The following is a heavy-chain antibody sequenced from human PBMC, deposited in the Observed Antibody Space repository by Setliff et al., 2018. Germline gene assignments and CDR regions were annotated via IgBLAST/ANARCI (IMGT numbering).Heavy chain of an antibody. D-gene: IGHD5-12*01. Sequence: GASVKVSCKASGYTFTSYDINWVRQASGQGLEWMGWMNPNSGNTGYAQKFQGRVTMTRNTSISTAYMELSSLRSEDTAVYYCARGDSGYGGFDYWGQGTLVTVSS. J-gene: IGHJ4*02. V-gene: IGHV1-8*01. CDR1: GYTFTSYD. CDR3: ARGDSGYGGFDY. CDR2: MNPNSGNT.